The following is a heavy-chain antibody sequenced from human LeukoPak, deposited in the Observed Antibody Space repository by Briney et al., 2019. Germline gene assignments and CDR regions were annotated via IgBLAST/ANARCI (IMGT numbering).Heavy chain of an antibody. D-gene: IGHD4-17*01. V-gene: IGHV5-51*01. CDR2: IYPGDSET. J-gene: IGHJ4*02. CDR3: ATAYGDYAYSFDS. CDR1: GYXFTIYW. Sequence: GESLKISCNGSGYXFTIYWISWVRQMPGKGLEWMGIIYPGDSETRYSPSFQGHVTISDDKSISTTYLQWSSLKPSDTTMYYCATAYGDYAYSFDSWGQGTLVTVSS.